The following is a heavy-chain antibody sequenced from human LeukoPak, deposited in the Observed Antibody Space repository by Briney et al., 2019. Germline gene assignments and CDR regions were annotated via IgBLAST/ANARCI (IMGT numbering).Heavy chain of an antibody. D-gene: IGHD3-10*01. CDR1: GYTFTNYG. CDR3: ARPTYGSGSYYPY. CDR2: VSAYNGNT. V-gene: IGHV1-18*01. Sequence: ASVKVSCKASGYTFTNYGISRVRQAPGQGLEWMGWVSAYNGNTNYVQKFQGRVTMTTNTSTSTAYMELRGLRSDDTAVYYCARPTYGSGSYYPYWGQGTLVTVSS. J-gene: IGHJ4*02.